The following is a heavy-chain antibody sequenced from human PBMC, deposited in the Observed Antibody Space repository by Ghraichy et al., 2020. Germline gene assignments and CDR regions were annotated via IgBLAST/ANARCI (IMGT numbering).Heavy chain of an antibody. V-gene: IGHV4-30-2*01. J-gene: IGHJ5*02. Sequence: TLSLTCAVSGGSISSGGYSWSWIRQPPGKGLEWIGYIYHSGSTYYNPSLKSRVTISVDRSKNQFSLKLSSVTAADTAVYYCARGSATTVTTGNWFDPWGQGTLVTVSS. CDR3: ARGSATTVTTGNWFDP. CDR1: GGSISSGGYS. D-gene: IGHD4-11*01. CDR2: IYHSGST.